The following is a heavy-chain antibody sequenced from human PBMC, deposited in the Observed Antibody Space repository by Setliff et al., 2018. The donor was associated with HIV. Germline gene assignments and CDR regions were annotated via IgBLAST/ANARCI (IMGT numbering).Heavy chain of an antibody. D-gene: IGHD6-13*01. CDR2: INVHNGDT. CDR1: GYRFSSYG. J-gene: IGHJ3*01. Sequence: ASVKVSCKASGYRFSSYGITWVRHAPGQGLEWMGWINVHNGDTKFAQRFQDRLTMTTDTPTTTAYMDLRSLRSDDTAVYYCARGLPADGYAFDLWGQGTMVTVSS. CDR3: ARGLPADGYAFDL. V-gene: IGHV1-18*01.